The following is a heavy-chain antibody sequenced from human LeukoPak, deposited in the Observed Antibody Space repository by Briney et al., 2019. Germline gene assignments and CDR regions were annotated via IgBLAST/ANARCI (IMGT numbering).Heavy chain of an antibody. J-gene: IGHJ4*02. CDR3: AKDSKTYSGSYGVDY. CDR2: IRYDGSNK. Sequence: GGSLRLSCAASGFTFSSYGMHWVRQAPGKGREWVAFIRYDGSNKYYADSVKGRFTISRDNSKNTLYLQMNSLRAEDTAVYYCAKDSKTYSGSYGVDYWGQGTLVTVSS. D-gene: IGHD1-26*01. CDR1: GFTFSSYG. V-gene: IGHV3-30*02.